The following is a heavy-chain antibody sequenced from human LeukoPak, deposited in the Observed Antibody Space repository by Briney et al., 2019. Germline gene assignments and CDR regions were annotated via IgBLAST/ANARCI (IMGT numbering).Heavy chain of an antibody. V-gene: IGHV3-74*01. CDR2: INSDGSST. Sequence: GGSLRLSCAASGFTFSSYWMHWVRQAPGKGLVWVSRINSDGSSTSYADSAKGRFSISRDNSENTLYLQMNSLRAEDTAVYYCARERGSTTTCYCGMDVWGQGITVTVS. CDR1: GFTFSSYW. D-gene: IGHD2/OR15-2a*01. CDR3: ARERGSTTTCYCGMDV. J-gene: IGHJ6*02.